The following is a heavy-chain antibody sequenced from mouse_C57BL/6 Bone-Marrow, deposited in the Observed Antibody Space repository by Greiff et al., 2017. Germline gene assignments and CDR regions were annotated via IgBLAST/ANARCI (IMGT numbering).Heavy chain of an antibody. CDR3: ISNPAWFAY. CDR1: GFTFSNYW. CDR2: IRLKSDNYAT. J-gene: IGHJ3*01. V-gene: IGHV6-3*01. D-gene: IGHD2-5*01. Sequence: SGGGLVPPGGSMKLSCVASGFTFSNYWMNWVRQSPEKGLEWVAQIRLKSDNYATHYAESVKGRFTISRDDSKSSVYLQMNNLRAEDTGIYYCISNPAWFAYWGQGTLVTVSA.